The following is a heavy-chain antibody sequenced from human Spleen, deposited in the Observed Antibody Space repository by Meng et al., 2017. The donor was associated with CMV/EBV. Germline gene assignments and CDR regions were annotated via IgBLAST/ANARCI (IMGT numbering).Heavy chain of an antibody. CDR3: ARDFGGGVNTFGGLIPDY. CDR2: IYHDGKKK. D-gene: IGHD3-16*02. V-gene: IGHV3-33*08. Sequence: GESLKISCAASGFTFSDYDVHWVRQAPGEGLEWVGVIYHDGKKKFYADSGKGRFIISRDNSKDTLYLQINSLRAEDTAVYYCARDFGGGVNTFGGLIPDYWGQGTLVTVSS. J-gene: IGHJ4*02. CDR1: GFTFSDYD.